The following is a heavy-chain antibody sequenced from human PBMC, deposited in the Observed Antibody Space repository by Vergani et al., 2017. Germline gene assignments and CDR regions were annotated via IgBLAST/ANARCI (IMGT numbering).Heavy chain of an antibody. CDR3: ARVSMVRGVIYYYYGMDV. CDR2: ISASGNA. D-gene: IGHD3-10*01. Sequence: QVQLQASGPGRVKPSQTLSLTCTMSGGSISAGYYFWSWIRQPAGKGLEWLGHISASGNASHSPSLKTRVSMSVDTSKNQFSLTVTSVTAADTAVYYCARVSMVRGVIYYYYGMDVWGQGTTVTVSS. V-gene: IGHV4-61*02. J-gene: IGHJ6*02. CDR1: GGSISAGYYF.